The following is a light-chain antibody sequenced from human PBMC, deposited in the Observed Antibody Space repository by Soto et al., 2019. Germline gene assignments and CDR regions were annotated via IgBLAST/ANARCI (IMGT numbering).Light chain of an antibody. CDR3: QQSYSFVFA. CDR1: QSISDY. J-gene: IGKJ3*01. Sequence: DIQMTQSPSSLSASVGDRVTITCRASQSISDYLNWYQQKPGRAPKLLIYAASSLQCGVPSRFSGSGSETDFTLNISGLQPEDFATYYCQQSYSFVFAFVPGTKVEIK. V-gene: IGKV1-39*01. CDR2: AAS.